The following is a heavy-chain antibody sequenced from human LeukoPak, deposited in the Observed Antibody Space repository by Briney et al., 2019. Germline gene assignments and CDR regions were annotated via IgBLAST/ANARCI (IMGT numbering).Heavy chain of an antibody. V-gene: IGHV3-21*01. D-gene: IGHD3-10*01. Sequence: PGGSLRLSCAASGFTFSSYSMNWVRQAPGKGLEWVSSISSSSYIYYADSVKGRFTISRDNAKNSLYLQMNSLRAEDTAVYYCAIFGERNYFDYWGQGTLVTVSS. CDR3: AIFGERNYFDY. J-gene: IGHJ4*02. CDR1: GFTFSSYS. CDR2: ISSSSYI.